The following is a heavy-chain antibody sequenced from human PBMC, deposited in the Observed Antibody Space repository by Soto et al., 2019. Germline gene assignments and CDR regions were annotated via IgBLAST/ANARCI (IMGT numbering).Heavy chain of an antibody. D-gene: IGHD3-10*01. V-gene: IGHV4-30-2*01. J-gene: IGHJ3*02. CDR2: TYHSGNP. CDR1: GDTISTGGYS. CDR3: ARVSGNACDM. Sequence: SETLSLTCGVSGDTISTGGYSWACIRQPPGKALEWIGHTYHSGNPYYNPSLKSRVIISVDRSKNQFSLRLSSVTAADTAVYYCARVSGNACDMWGQGTVVAVS.